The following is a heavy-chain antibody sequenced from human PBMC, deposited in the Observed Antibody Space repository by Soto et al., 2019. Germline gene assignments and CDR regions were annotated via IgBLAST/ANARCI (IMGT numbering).Heavy chain of an antibody. CDR1: GGSISSYY. V-gene: IGHV4-59*01. J-gene: IGHJ4*02. CDR2: IYYSGSN. D-gene: IGHD5-12*01. Sequence: QVQLQESGPGLVKPSETLSLTCTVSGGSISSYYWSWIRQPPGKGLEWIGYIYYSGSNNYNPSLKSRVTISVDTSKNQFSLKLRSVTAADTAVYYCATQRVSGMATTFFDYWCQGTLVTVSS. CDR3: ATQRVSGMATTFFDY.